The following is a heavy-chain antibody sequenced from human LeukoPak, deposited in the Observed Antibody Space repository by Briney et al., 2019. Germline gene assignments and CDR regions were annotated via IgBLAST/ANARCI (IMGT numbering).Heavy chain of an antibody. D-gene: IGHD3-22*01. Sequence: SVTVSCKSSGCTFSFYAISWVRQAPGQGLEWVGVIILIFGRGNYAQKVQGRVTITADRSKSTASMDLKRLRSEGADGDFCATRDIPYYYDSSGYFNLPYYWGQRDPVTASP. J-gene: IGHJ4*02. V-gene: IGHV1-69*06. CDR3: ATRDIPYYYDSSGYFNLPYY. CDR1: GCTFSFYA. CDR2: IILIFGRG.